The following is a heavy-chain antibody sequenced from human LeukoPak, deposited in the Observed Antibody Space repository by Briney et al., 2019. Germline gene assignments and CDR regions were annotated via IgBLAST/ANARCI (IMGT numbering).Heavy chain of an antibody. D-gene: IGHD6-13*01. J-gene: IGHJ5*02. CDR3: ARDPKGYSSSGGWFDP. CDR2: VSSSGSTI. V-gene: IGHV3-48*03. CDR1: GFTFSSYE. Sequence: GGSLRLSCAASGFTFSSYEMNWVRQAPGKGLEWVSYVSSSGSTIYYADSVKGRFTISRDNAKNSLYLQMNSLRAEDTAVYYCARDPKGYSSSGGWFDPWGQGTLVTVSS.